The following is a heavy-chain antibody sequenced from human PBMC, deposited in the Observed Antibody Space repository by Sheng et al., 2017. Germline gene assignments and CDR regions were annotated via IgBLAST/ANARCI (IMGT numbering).Heavy chain of an antibody. CDR1: GFTVSSNY. Sequence: EVQLVESGGGLIQPGGSLRLSCAASGFTVSSNYMSWVRQAPGKGLEWVSVIYSGGSTYYADSVKGRFTISRDNSKNTLYLQMNSLRAEDTAVYYCARDRRIAAPQGYYYYGMDVWDQGP. D-gene: IGHD6-6*01. J-gene: IGHJ6*02. V-gene: IGHV3-53*01. CDR2: IYSGGST. CDR3: ARDRRIAAPQGYYYYGMDV.